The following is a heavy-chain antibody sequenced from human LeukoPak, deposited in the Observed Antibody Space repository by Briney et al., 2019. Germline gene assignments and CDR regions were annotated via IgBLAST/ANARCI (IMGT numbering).Heavy chain of an antibody. J-gene: IGHJ6*02. CDR1: GFTFSSYA. CDR3: AREYSSGYSYYGMDV. V-gene: IGHV3-30-3*01. Sequence: GGSLRLSCAASGFTFSSYAMHWVRQAPGKGLEWVAVISYDGSNKYYADSVKGRFTISRDNSKNTLYLQMNSLRAEDTAVYYCAREYSSGYSYYGMDVWGQGTTVTVSS. CDR2: ISYDGSNK. D-gene: IGHD3-22*01.